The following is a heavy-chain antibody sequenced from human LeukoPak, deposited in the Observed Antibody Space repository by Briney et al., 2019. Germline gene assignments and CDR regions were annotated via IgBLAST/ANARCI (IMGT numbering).Heavy chain of an antibody. D-gene: IGHD4/OR15-4a*01. Sequence: ASVKVSCKASEYTFTVHYMHWLRQAPGQGLEWMGWIKPDSGATNFAQNFQGRVIMTSDTSINTAYMELSSLTSDDTAMYYCARDHDYGPDYWGQGTLVTVSA. CDR1: EYTFTVHY. J-gene: IGHJ4*02. V-gene: IGHV1-2*02. CDR2: IKPDSGAT. CDR3: ARDHDYGPDY.